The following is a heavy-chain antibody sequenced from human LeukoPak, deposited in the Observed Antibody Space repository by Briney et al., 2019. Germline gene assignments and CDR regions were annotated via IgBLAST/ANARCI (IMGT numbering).Heavy chain of an antibody. CDR3: ASLVVGSWYVVSR. Sequence: SETLSLTCTVSGGSISSSSYYWSWIRQPAGKGLEWIGRIYTSGSTNYNPSLKSRVTMSVDTSKNQFSLKLSSVTAADTAVYYCASLVVGSWYVVSRWGQGTLVTVSS. V-gene: IGHV4-61*02. J-gene: IGHJ4*02. CDR1: GGSISSSSYY. CDR2: IYTSGST. D-gene: IGHD6-13*01.